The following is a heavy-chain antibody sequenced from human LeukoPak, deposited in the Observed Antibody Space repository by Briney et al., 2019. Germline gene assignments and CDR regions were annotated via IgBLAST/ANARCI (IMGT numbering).Heavy chain of an antibody. J-gene: IGHJ3*01. V-gene: IGHV5-51*01. D-gene: IGHD3-22*01. CDR3: ARPNITSYYDSRGYDAFDV. Sequence: GESLKISCKGSGYRFNAYWIAWVRQMPGKGLEWRGIIYPDDSDTRYSPSFEGQVTISADKSVRTAYLQWSSLKASDTAMYYCARPNITSYYDSRGYDAFDVWGQGTMVTVSS. CDR1: GYRFNAYW. CDR2: IYPDDSDT.